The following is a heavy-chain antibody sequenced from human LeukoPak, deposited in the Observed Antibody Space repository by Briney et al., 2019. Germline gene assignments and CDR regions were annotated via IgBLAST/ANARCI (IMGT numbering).Heavy chain of an antibody. Sequence: SVKVSCKASGGTFSSYAISWVRQAPGQGLEWMGGIIPIFGAANYAQKFQGRVTITADESTSTAYMELSSLRSEDTAVYYCARGLPAAIVWNWFDPWGQGTLVTVSS. CDR1: GGTFSSYA. V-gene: IGHV1-69*01. D-gene: IGHD2-2*01. CDR3: ARGLPAAIVWNWFDP. J-gene: IGHJ5*02. CDR2: IIPIFGAA.